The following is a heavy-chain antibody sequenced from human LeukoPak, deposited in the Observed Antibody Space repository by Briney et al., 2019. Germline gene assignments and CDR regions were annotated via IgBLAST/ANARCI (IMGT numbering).Heavy chain of an antibody. D-gene: IGHD5-18*01. CDR2: LYYIGIT. J-gene: IGHJ3*02. CDR3: ARERSSYGAFEI. Sequence: SETLSLTCTVSGGSIDNFYWSWIRQSPGKGLEWIGYLYYIGITNSNPSLRRRVTISLDRSKNHFSLNLKSVTAADTAVYYCARERSSYGAFEIWGQGTMVTVSS. V-gene: IGHV4-59*12. CDR1: GGSIDNFY.